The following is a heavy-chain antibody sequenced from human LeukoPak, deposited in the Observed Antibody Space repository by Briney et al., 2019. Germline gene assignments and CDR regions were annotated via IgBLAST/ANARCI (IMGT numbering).Heavy chain of an antibody. CDR2: IIPIFGTA. CDR3: AIKYCSGGSCYNYYYMDV. CDR1: GGTFSSYA. D-gene: IGHD2-15*01. V-gene: IGHV1-69*05. Sequence: SVKVSCKASGGTFSSYAIIWVRQAPGQGLEWMGGIIPIFGTANYAQKFQGRVTITTDESTSTAYMELSSLRSEDTAVYYCAIKYCSGGSCYNYYYMDVWGKGTTVTVSS. J-gene: IGHJ6*03.